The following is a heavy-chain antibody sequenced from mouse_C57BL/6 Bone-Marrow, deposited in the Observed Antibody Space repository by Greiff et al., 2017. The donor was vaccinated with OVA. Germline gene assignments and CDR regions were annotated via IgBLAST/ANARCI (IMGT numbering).Heavy chain of an antibody. J-gene: IGHJ2*01. V-gene: IGHV1-81*01. CDR3: AFITTVVAFDH. D-gene: IGHD1-1*01. CDR1: GYTFTSYG. CDR2: IYPRSGNT. Sequence: VKLMESGAELARPGASVKLSCKASGYTFTSYGISWVKQRTGQGLEWIGEIYPRSGNTYYNEKFKGKATLTADKSSSTAYMELRSLTSEDSAVYFCAFITTVVAFDHWGQGTTLTVSS.